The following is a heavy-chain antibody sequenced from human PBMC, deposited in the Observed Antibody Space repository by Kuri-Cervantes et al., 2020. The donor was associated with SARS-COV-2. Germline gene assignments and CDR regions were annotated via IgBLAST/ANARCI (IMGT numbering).Heavy chain of an antibody. CDR2: IIPIFGTA. Sequence: SVKVSCKASGGTFSSYAISWVRQAPGQGLEWMGGIIPIFGTANYAQKFQGRVTITADKSTSTAYMELSSLRSEDTAVYYCARAGLGLRFLEWSAANYYYYYGMDVWGQGTTVTVSS. J-gene: IGHJ6*02. CDR3: ARAGLGLRFLEWSAANYYYYYGMDV. D-gene: IGHD3-3*01. V-gene: IGHV1-69*06. CDR1: GGTFSSYA.